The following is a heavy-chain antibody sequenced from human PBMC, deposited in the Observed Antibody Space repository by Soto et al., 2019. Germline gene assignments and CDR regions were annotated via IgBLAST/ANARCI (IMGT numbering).Heavy chain of an antibody. D-gene: IGHD6-19*01. CDR3: ARGGAVAGDPNLQRYYYGMDV. CDR1: GRTFSSYS. Sequence: QVQLVQSGAEVKKPGSSVKVSCEASGRTFSSYSIIWVRQAPGQGLEWMGRITPVLGIANYAQKFQGRVTITADKSTSTAYMVLSSLTFEDTAVYYCARGGAVAGDPNLQRYYYGMDVWGQGTTVTVSS. J-gene: IGHJ6*02. CDR2: ITPVLGIA. V-gene: IGHV1-69*02.